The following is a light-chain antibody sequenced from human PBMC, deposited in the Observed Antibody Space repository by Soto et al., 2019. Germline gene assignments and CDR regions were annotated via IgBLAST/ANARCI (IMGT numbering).Light chain of an antibody. CDR3: QQYNSWLWT. CDR1: QSISRS. Sequence: EIVLTQSPAILSVSPGERATLSCRASQSISRSLAWYQQKPGQAPRLLISDASTRATGIPDRFTGSGSGTEFTLIISSLQSEDSAVYYCQQYNSWLWTFGQGTKVDIK. J-gene: IGKJ1*01. V-gene: IGKV3-15*01. CDR2: DAS.